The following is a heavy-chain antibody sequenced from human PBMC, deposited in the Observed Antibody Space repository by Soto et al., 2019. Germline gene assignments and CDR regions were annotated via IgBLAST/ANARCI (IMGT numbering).Heavy chain of an antibody. Sequence: QVQLVESGGGVVQPGGSLRLSCATSGFSLSSYAMHWVRQAPGKGLEWVGLMSYDETKKYYADSVKGRFTISRDTSKNTLFLQMNNLRVEDTAVYYCAKDRRDGDFMHILVVDFWGQGALVTVSS. CDR2: MSYDETKK. CDR3: AKDRRDGDFMHILVVDF. D-gene: IGHD2-15*01. V-gene: IGHV3-30*18. J-gene: IGHJ4*02. CDR1: GFSLSSYA.